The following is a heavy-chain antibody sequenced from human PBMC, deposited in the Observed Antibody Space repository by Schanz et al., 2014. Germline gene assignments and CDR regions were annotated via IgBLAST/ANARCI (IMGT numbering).Heavy chain of an antibody. CDR2: IDYNGIP. J-gene: IGHJ6*02. V-gene: IGHV4-59*08. CDR1: GGYMKLYS. CDR3: YGMDV. Sequence: QVQLQESGPGLVKPSETLSLTCAVSGGYMKLYSWSWIRQAPGKGLEWLGHIDYNGIPNYNPSLESRVTISIDTSTNQFSLDVRSVTTTDTAVYYCYGMDVWGQGTTVTVSS.